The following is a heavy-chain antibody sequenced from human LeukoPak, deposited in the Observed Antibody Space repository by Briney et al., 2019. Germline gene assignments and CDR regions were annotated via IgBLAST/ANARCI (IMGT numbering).Heavy chain of an antibody. CDR2: IWYDGRNK. V-gene: IGHV3-33*01. D-gene: IGHD3-22*01. J-gene: IGHJ3*02. CDR3: ARDGGSSGYHDALDI. Sequence: GGSLSLSRAASGFTFSRYGMHWVRQAPGRGLEGVALIWYDGRNKYYADSVKGRFTISRDNSKNTLSLQLNSLRDEDTAVYYCARDGGSSGYHDALDIWGQGTMVTVS. CDR1: GFTFSRYG.